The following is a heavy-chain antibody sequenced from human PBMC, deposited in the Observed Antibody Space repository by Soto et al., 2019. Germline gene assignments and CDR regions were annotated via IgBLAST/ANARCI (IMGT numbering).Heavy chain of an antibody. CDR1: GFNFDVHT. V-gene: IGHV3-43*01. CDR3: VKDRDWSFDF. CDR2: INWDGSDR. Sequence: PRGSLRLSCATSGFNFDVHTMHWVRQAPGKGLEWVSFINWDGSDRDYADSVKGRFTISRDNNKNSLHLEMNSLRTEDTALYYCVKDRDWSFDFWGQGTLVTVSS. J-gene: IGHJ4*02. D-gene: IGHD3-9*01.